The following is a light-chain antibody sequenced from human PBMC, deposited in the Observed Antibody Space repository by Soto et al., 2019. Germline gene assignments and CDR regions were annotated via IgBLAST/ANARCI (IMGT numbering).Light chain of an antibody. V-gene: IGKV3-20*01. CDR3: QQYGSLGT. CDR2: GAS. J-gene: IGKJ1*01. CDR1: QSVSNNY. Sequence: EIVLTHSPGTLSLSPGERATLSCRASQSVSNNYLAWYQQKPGQAPRLLIYGASNRATGIPDRFSGSGSGTDFTVNISRLEPEDFAVYYSQQYGSLGTLGQGTKVDIK.